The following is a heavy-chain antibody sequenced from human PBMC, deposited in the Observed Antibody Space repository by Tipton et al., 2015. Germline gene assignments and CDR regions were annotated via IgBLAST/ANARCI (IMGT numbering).Heavy chain of an antibody. CDR3: ARGGNNWFDP. Sequence: TLSLTCSVSGDSINRFYWSWIRQSPEKGLEWIGNVYSTGGTNYNPSLKSRVTMSVDTSKNQFSLKLTSVTAADTAVYYCARGGNNWFDPWGQGTLVTVSS. CDR2: VYSTGGT. CDR1: GDSINRFY. J-gene: IGHJ5*02. V-gene: IGHV4-4*07. D-gene: IGHD2-15*01.